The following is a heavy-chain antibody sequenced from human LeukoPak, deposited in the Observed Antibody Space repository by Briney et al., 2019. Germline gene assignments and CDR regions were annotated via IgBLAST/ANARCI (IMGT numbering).Heavy chain of an antibody. Sequence: GGSLRLSCAASGFTFSSYSMNWVRQAPGKGLEWVSYISSSSSTIYYADSVKGRFTISRDNAKNSLYLQMNSLRAEDTAVYYCAKDIWWFDPWGQGTLVTVSS. D-gene: IGHD3-16*01. CDR1: GFTFSSYS. J-gene: IGHJ5*02. CDR2: ISSSSSTI. CDR3: AKDIWWFDP. V-gene: IGHV3-48*01.